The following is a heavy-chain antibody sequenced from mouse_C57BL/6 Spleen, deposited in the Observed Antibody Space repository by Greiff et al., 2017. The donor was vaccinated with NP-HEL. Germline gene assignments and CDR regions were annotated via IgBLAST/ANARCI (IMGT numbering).Heavy chain of an antibody. Sequence: VQLQQSGPELVKPGASVKISCKASGYAFSSSWMNWVKQRPGKGLEWIGRIYPGDGDTNYNGKFKGKATLTADKSSSTAYMQLSSLTSEDSAVYFCASLLPDYWGQGTTLTVSS. CDR1: GYAFSSSW. CDR3: ASLLPDY. J-gene: IGHJ2*01. V-gene: IGHV1-82*01. CDR2: IYPGDGDT. D-gene: IGHD1-1*01.